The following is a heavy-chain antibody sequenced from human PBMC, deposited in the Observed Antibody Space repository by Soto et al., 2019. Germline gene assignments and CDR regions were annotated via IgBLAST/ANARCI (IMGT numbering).Heavy chain of an antibody. CDR2: IYYSGSA. CDR1: GVSISSFY. CDR3: ARPGGYDYYFDY. Sequence: QVQLQESGPGLVKPSETLSLTCTVSGVSISSFYWSWIRQPPGKGLEWIGYIYYSGSAKYNPSLKVRSTISVDKVKNQFSLKLSPVTAADTAVYDCARPGGYDYYFDYCGQGTLVTVSS. J-gene: IGHJ4*02. D-gene: IGHD5-12*01. V-gene: IGHV4-59*01.